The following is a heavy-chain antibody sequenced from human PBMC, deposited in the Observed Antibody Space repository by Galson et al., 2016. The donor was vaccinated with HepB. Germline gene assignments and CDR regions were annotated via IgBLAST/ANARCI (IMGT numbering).Heavy chain of an antibody. V-gene: IGHV3-33*08. D-gene: IGHD3-10*01. CDR2: IFSGGNNK. J-gene: IGHJ4*02. CDR1: GFSFSGYG. CDR3: ARWVGGSDY. Sequence: SLRLSCATSGFSFSGYGMHWVRQAPGKGLEWVATIFSGGNNKYYAESVKGRFTISRDNAKSSLYLQMHSLRVEDTAVYYCARWVGGSDYWGQGTLVTVSS.